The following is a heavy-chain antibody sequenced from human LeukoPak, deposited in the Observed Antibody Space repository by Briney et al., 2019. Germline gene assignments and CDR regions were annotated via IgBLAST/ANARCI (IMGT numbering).Heavy chain of an antibody. Sequence: SETLSLTCTVSGVSISSSNYDWGWIRQPPGKGLEWIGSISYSGSTYYTPSLKSRVTITVDTSKNQFSLKLSSVTATDTAVYYCARRGSSAYYWYFDLWGRGTLVTVSS. CDR3: ARRGSSAYYWYFDL. CDR2: ISYSGST. V-gene: IGHV4-39*01. CDR1: GVSISSSNYD. D-gene: IGHD3-22*01. J-gene: IGHJ2*01.